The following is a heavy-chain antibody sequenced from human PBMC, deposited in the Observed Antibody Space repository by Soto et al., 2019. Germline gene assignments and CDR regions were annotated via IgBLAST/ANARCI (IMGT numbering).Heavy chain of an antibody. Sequence: GASVKVSCKASGGTFSSYAISWVRQAPGQGLEWMGGIIPIFGTADSVKGRLTISRDNSKNTLYLEMNSLRAEDTAVYYCARDYCPSPSCYDSWGQGTLVTVSS. V-gene: IGHV1-69*05. CDR1: GGTFSSYA. D-gene: IGHD2-2*01. CDR3: ARDYCPSPSCYDS. CDR2: IIPIFGTA. J-gene: IGHJ4*02.